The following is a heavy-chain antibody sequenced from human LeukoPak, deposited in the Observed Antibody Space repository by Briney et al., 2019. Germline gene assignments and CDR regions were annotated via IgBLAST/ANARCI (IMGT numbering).Heavy chain of an antibody. CDR1: GFAFSSFS. CDR3: ARTVGGCSGGTCYPNY. CDR2: ISSSSSDI. J-gene: IGHJ4*02. D-gene: IGHD2-15*01. V-gene: IGHV3-21*01. Sequence: PGGSLRLSCAVSGFAFSSFSMNWVRQAPGKGLEWVSSISSSSSDIYYADSVRARFTTSRDNARNSLYLQINSLRAEDTAVYYCARTVGGCSGGTCYPNYWGQGTLVTVSS.